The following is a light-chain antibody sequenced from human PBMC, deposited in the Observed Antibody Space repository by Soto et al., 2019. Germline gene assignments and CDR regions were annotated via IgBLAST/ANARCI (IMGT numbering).Light chain of an antibody. CDR2: DAS. CDR3: QQRSNWPLT. V-gene: IGKV3-11*01. CDR1: QSVSSY. Sequence: EILLTQSPATLSVSPGERATLFCRASQSVSSYFAWYQQKPGQAPNLLIYDASNRATGIPARFSGSGSGTDFTLTISSLEPEDFAVYYCQQRSNWPLTFGQGTRLEIK. J-gene: IGKJ5*01.